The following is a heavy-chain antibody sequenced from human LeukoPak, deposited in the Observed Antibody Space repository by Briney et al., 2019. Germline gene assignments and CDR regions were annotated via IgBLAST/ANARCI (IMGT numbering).Heavy chain of an antibody. Sequence: SQTLSLTCALSGVSLSSNSAAWHWIRQSPSRCLELLGCIYYRSKWYHDYELSVKSRITINPDTSKNQFSLQLNSVTPEDTAVYYCARDIVVVVAAPGWYFGLWGRGTLVSVSS. V-gene: IGHV6-1*01. J-gene: IGHJ2*01. CDR1: GVSLSSNSAA. D-gene: IGHD2-15*01. CDR3: ARDIVVVVAAPGWYFGL. CDR2: IYYRSKWYH.